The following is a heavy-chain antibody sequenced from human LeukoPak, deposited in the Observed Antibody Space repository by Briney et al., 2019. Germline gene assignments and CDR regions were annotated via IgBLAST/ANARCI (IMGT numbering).Heavy chain of an antibody. Sequence: GGSLRLSCAASGFTFSDYYMSWIRQAPGKGLEWVSYISSSGSTIYYADSVKGRFTISRDNSKNTLYLQMNSLRAEDTAVYYCAKEFNAYSSGWYYDYWGQGTLVTVSS. CDR1: GFTFSDYY. J-gene: IGHJ4*02. V-gene: IGHV3-11*04. CDR3: AKEFNAYSSGWYYDY. D-gene: IGHD6-19*01. CDR2: ISSSGSTI.